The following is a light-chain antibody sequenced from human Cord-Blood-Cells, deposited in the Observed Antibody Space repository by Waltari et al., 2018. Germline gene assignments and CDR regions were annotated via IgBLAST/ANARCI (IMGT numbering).Light chain of an antibody. CDR2: DAS. CDR3: QPRSNWPPP. J-gene: IGKJ4*01. CDR1: QSVSSY. Sequence: EIVLTQSPATLSLSPGERATLTCRTSQSVSSYLAWYQQQPGQAPRLLICDASTRATGIPARFSCSGSRTDVTLTIRCLEPEDFAVYYCQPRSNWPPPFCGGMKWEIK. V-gene: IGKV3-11*01.